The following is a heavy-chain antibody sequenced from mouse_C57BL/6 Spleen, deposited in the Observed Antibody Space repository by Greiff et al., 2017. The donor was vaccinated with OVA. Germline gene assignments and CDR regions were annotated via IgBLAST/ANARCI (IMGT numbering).Heavy chain of an antibody. CDR1: GYTFTSYW. CDR2: IDPSDSGT. D-gene: IGHD1-1*01. Sequence: QVQLQQPGAELVRPGSSVKLSCKASGYTFTSYWMHWVKQRPIQGLEWIGNIDPSDSGTHYNQKFKDKATLTVDKSSSTAYMQLSSLTSEDSAVYYCARNDGSSYHWYFDVWGTGTTVTVSS. J-gene: IGHJ1*03. CDR3: ARNDGSSYHWYFDV. V-gene: IGHV1-52*01.